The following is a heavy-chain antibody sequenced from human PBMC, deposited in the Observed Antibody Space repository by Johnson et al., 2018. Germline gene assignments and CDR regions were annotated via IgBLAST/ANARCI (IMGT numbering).Heavy chain of an antibody. Sequence: EVQLVESGAEVKKPGESLQISCKGSGYIFTTYWIGWVRQMPGKVLEWVGIIYPGDSDTRYSPSFQGQVTISADKSISTAYLQWSSLKASDTARYYCARPRMVAPFHAFDIWGQGTMVSGSS. CDR2: IYPGDSDT. CDR3: ARPRMVAPFHAFDI. J-gene: IGHJ3*02. V-gene: IGHV5-51*01. CDR1: GYIFTTYW. D-gene: IGHD3-10*01.